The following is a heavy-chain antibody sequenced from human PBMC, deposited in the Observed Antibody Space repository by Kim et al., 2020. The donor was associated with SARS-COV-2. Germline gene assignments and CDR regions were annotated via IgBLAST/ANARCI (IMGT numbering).Heavy chain of an antibody. CDR2: INHSGST. D-gene: IGHD6-13*01. Sequence: SETLSLTCAVYGGSFSGYYWSWIRQPPGKGLEWIGEINHSGSTNYNPSLKSRVTISVDTSKNQFSLKLSSVTAADTAVYYCARRRAAAAGSAPGYWGQGTLVTVSS. CDR3: ARRRAAAAGSAPGY. V-gene: IGHV4-34*01. J-gene: IGHJ4*02. CDR1: GGSFSGYY.